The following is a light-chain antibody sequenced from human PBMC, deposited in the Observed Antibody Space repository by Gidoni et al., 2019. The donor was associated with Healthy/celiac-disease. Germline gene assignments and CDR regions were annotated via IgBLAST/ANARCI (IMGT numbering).Light chain of an antibody. CDR3: AAWDDSLNGWV. J-gene: IGLJ3*02. CDR2: SNN. CDR1: SSNIGSNT. Sequence: QSVLTQPPSASGTPGQRITISCSGSSSNIGSNTVNWYQQLPGTAPKLLIYSNNQRPSGVPDRFSGSKSGTSASLAISGLQYEDEADYYCAAWDDSLNGWVFGGGTKL. V-gene: IGLV1-44*01.